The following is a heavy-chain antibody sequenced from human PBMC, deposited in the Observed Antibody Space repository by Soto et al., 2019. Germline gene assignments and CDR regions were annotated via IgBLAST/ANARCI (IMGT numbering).Heavy chain of an antibody. V-gene: IGHV4-4*02. CDR2: IYHSGST. J-gene: IGHJ6*03. CDR1: SGSISSSNW. Sequence: SETLSLTCAVSSGSISSSNWWSWVRQPPGKGLEWIGEIYHSGSTNYNPSLKSRVTISVDKSKNQFSLKLSSVTAADTAVYYCARGDPGSYYYYMDVWGKGTTVTV. D-gene: IGHD3-10*01. CDR3: ARGDPGSYYYYMDV.